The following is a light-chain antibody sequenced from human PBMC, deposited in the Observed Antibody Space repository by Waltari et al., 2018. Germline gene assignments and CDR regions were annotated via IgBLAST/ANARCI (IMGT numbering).Light chain of an antibody. CDR2: KAS. Sequence: IQMTQSPSTLSASVGDRVTITCRASQSISSWLAWYQQKPGKAPKLLIYKASSLESGVPSRFGGSGSVTEFTLTISSLQPDDFATYYCQQYNSYSGTFGQGTKVEIK. CDR3: QQYNSYSGT. V-gene: IGKV1-5*03. J-gene: IGKJ1*01. CDR1: QSISSW.